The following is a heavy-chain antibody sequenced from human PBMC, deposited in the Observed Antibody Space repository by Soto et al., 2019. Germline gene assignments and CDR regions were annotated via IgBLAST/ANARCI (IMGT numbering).Heavy chain of an antibody. D-gene: IGHD6-13*01. V-gene: IGHV1-69*13. CDR3: ARERQVSMQQLVHDY. Sequence: SVKVSCKASGGTFSSYAISWVRQAPGQGLEWMGGIIPIFGTANYAQKFQGRVTITADESTSTAYMELSSLRSEDTAVYYCARERQVSMQQLVHDYWGQGTLVTVS. CDR1: GGTFSSYA. J-gene: IGHJ4*02. CDR2: IIPIFGTA.